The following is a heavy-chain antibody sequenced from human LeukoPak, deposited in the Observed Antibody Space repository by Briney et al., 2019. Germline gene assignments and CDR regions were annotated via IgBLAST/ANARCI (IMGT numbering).Heavy chain of an antibody. CDR3: ASSYFWSGYFPGGIPRDAFDI. CDR2: IYTSGST. V-gene: IGHV4-4*07. J-gene: IGHJ3*02. Sequence: SETLSLTCTVSGGSISSYYWSWIRQPAGKGLEWIGRIYTSGSTNYNPSPKSRVTMSVDTSKNQFSLKLSSVTAADTAVYYCASSYFWSGYFPGGIPRDAFDIWGQGTMVTVSS. CDR1: GGSISSYY. D-gene: IGHD3-3*01.